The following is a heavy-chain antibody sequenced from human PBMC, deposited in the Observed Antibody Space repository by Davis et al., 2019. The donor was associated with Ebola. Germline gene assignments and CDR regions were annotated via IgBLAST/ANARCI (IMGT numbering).Heavy chain of an antibody. D-gene: IGHD4-11*01. CDR3: AREASIHDYYYYGMDV. CDR1: GYTFTGYY. CDR2: INPNSGGT. V-gene: IGHV1-2*02. Sequence: ASVKVSCKASGYTFTGYYMHWVRQAPGQGLEWMGWINPNSGGTNYAQKFQGRVTMTRDTSISTAYMELSRLRSDDTAVYYCAREASIHDYYYYGMDVWGQGTTVTVSS. J-gene: IGHJ6*02.